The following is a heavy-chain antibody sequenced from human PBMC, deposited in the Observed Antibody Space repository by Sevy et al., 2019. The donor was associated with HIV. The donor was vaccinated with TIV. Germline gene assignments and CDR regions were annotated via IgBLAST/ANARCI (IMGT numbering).Heavy chain of an antibody. V-gene: IGHV3-48*02. CDR1: GFSFSTSG. Sequence: GGSPRLSCAASGFSFSTSGMNWVRQAPGKGLEWVSYIGGTTSTIYYADSVKGRFTISRDNARNSLYLQMNSLRDEDTAVYYCAVPKVTGTTTMFDYWGQGTLVTVSS. CDR3: AVPKVTGTTTMFDY. CDR2: IGGTTSTI. J-gene: IGHJ4*02. D-gene: IGHD1-7*01.